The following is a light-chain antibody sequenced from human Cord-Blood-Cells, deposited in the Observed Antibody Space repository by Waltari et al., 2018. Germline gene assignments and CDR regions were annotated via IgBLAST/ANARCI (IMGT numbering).Light chain of an antibody. CDR3: QVWDSSSDHVV. J-gene: IGLJ2*01. CDR2: YDS. Sequence: SYVLTQPPSVSVAPGKTARITCGGNNFGSKSVQWYQPKPGQAPGLVIYYDSDRPSGIPERFSGSNSGNMATLTISRVEAGDEADYYCQVWDSSSDHVVFGGGTKLTVL. CDR1: NFGSKS. V-gene: IGLV3-21*04.